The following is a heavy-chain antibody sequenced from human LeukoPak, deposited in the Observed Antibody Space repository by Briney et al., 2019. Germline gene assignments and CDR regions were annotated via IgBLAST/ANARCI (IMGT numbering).Heavy chain of an antibody. CDR2: INPNSGGT. Sequence: ASVKVSCKASGYTSTGYYMHWVRQAPGQGLEWMGWINPNSGGTNYAQKFQGRVTMTRDTSISTAYMELSRLRSDDTAVYYCARGVLRSTSRRYYYFDYWGQGTLVTVSS. CDR3: ARGVLRSTSRRYYYFDY. CDR1: GYTSTGYY. V-gene: IGHV1-2*02. J-gene: IGHJ4*02. D-gene: IGHD2-2*01.